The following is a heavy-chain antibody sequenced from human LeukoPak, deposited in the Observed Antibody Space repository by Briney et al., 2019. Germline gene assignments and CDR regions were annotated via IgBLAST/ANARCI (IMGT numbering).Heavy chain of an antibody. J-gene: IGHJ4*02. CDR2: IYTAGST. CDR3: VKDVRPGGAEQ. Sequence: GGSLRLSCAASGFTVSNNYMSWVRQAPGKGLEWVSIIYTAGSTYYADSVKGRFTTSRDNSKNTLYLQMNSLRPEDTALYYCVKDVRPGGAEQWGQGTLVIVSS. CDR1: GFTVSNNY. V-gene: IGHV3-53*05. D-gene: IGHD3-10*02.